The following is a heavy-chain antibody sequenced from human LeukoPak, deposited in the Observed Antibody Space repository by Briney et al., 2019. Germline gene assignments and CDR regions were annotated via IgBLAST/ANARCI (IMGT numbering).Heavy chain of an antibody. Sequence: PGGSLRLSCAASGFIFSSYGMHWARQAPGKGLEWVAFIRYDGRNKDYADSVKGRFTISRDNAKNSLYLQMNSLRAEDTAVYYCARGRSGVWGYFDYWGQGTLVTVSS. V-gene: IGHV3-30*02. J-gene: IGHJ4*02. CDR2: IRYDGRNK. CDR3: ARGRSGVWGYFDY. CDR1: GFIFSSYG. D-gene: IGHD7-27*01.